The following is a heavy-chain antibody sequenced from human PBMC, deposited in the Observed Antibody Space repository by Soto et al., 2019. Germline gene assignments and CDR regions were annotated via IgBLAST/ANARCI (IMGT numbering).Heavy chain of an antibody. CDR2: SYHSGST. V-gene: IGHV4-4*02. CDR1: GVSISSSSW. Sequence: AETLSLTCAASGVSISSSSWRWLRRPPPGKVLEWIAESYHSGSTNYNPSLKSRVTISVDTAKNQFSLKLSCVTAADTAVYYWSSAVRGSIMTVAGSVNFEGRDPW. CDR3: SSAVRGSIMTVAGSVNFEGRDP. J-gene: IGHJ5*02. D-gene: IGHD3-22*01.